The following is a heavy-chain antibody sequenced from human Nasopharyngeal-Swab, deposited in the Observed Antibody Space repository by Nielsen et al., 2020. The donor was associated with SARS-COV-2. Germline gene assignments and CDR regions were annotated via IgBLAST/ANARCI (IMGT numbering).Heavy chain of an antibody. CDR2: IYYSGST. CDR3: ARTYYDILTGYLKFDP. V-gene: IGHV4-39*01. Sequence: SETLSLTCTVSGGSISSSSYYWGWIHQPPGKGLEWIGSIYYSGSTYYNPSLKSRVTISVDTSKNQFSLKLSSVTAADTAVYYCARTYYDILTGYLKFDPWGQGTLVTVSS. J-gene: IGHJ5*02. D-gene: IGHD3-9*01. CDR1: GGSISSSSYY.